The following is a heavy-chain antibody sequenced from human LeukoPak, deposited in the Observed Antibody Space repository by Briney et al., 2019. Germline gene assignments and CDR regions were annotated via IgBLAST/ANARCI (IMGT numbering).Heavy chain of an antibody. J-gene: IGHJ4*02. D-gene: IGHD3-10*02. CDR1: VDTFIIDG. CDR3: ARDAHGVLGDY. CDR2: ISVYSGNT. V-gene: IGHV1-18*01. Sequence: ASVNVSCMASVDTFIIDGISGGRQAPGQGREWMGWISVYSGNTNYAQRFQERVTITTDTSTTTAYMELRRLRDEDTAMYYCARDAHGVLGDYWGQGTLVTVSS.